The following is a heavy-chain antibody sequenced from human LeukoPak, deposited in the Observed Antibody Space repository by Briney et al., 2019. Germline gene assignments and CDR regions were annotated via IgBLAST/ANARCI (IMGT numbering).Heavy chain of an antibody. CDR1: GYIFTSYW. CDR2: IYPGDSDT. CDR3: ARLGIAAAQPDY. D-gene: IGHD6-13*01. V-gene: IGHV5-51*01. J-gene: IGHJ4*02. Sequence: GASLQISCQGSGYIFTSYWIGWVRQLPGKGLEWMGIIYPGDSDTRYSPSFQGQVTISADKSISTAYLQWSSLKASDTAMYYCARLGIAAAQPDYWGQGTPVTVSS.